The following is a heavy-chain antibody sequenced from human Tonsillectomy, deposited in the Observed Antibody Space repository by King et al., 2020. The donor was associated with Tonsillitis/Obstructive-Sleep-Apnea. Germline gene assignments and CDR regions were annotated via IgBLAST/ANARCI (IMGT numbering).Heavy chain of an antibody. CDR2: IHPYDSET. CDR3: ARQGDNGGIMNGFDAFDI. D-gene: IGHD7-27*01. V-gene: IGHV5-51*01. CDR1: GYSFTQYR. Sequence: VQLVESGAEVKKPGESLKISCEGSGYSFTQYRIGWVRQMPGKGLEWMGSIHPYDSETRYSPSFQGQVTISADKSINIAYLQWGRLKASDTAMYFCARQGDNGGIMNGFDAFDIWAQGTMVTVSS. J-gene: IGHJ3*02.